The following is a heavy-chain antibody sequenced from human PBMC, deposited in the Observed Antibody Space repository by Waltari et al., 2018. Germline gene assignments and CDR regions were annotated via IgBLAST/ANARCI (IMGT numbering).Heavy chain of an antibody. CDR3: ARGATVTTEMVD. V-gene: IGHV1-46*01. J-gene: IGHJ4*02. CDR1: GYTFTSYY. CDR2: INPSGGRT. D-gene: IGHD4-17*01. Sequence: QVQLVQSGAEVKKPGASVKVSCKASGYTFTSYYMHWVRQAPGQGLEWMGIINPSGGRTSYAQKVQGRVTMTRDTSTSTGYMELSSLRSEDTAVYYCARGATVTTEMVDWGQGTLVTVSS.